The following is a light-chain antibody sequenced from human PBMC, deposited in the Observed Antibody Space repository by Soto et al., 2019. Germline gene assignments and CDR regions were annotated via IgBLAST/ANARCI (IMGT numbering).Light chain of an antibody. CDR3: HLYGTSRGYI. CDR2: SAS. V-gene: IGKV3-20*01. Sequence: VLTQSPGTLSLSPGERATLSCRANQGVDSTYLACYQQKPGQSPRILIYSASARASGTPDRFSGSGSGADFSLTISWLEPEDLAVYYCHLYGTSRGYILGQGTKL. J-gene: IGKJ2*01. CDR1: QGVDSTY.